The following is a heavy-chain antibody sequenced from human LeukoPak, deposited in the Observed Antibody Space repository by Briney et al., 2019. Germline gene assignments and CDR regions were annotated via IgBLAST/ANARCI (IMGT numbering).Heavy chain of an antibody. CDR2: VSSSSSTI. D-gene: IGHD5-18*01. J-gene: IGHJ5*02. CDR3: ARTPDTAMENWFDP. V-gene: IGHV3-48*02. CDR1: GFTFSSYS. Sequence: PGGSLRLSCAASGFTFSSYSMNWVRQAPGRGLEWVSYVSSSSSTIYYADSVKGRFTISRDNAKNSLYLQMNSLRDEDTAVYYCARTPDTAMENWFDPWGQGTLVTVSS.